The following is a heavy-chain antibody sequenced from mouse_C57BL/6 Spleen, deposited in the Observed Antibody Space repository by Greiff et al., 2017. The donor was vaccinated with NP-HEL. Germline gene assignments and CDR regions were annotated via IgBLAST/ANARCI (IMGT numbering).Heavy chain of an antibody. Sequence: EVKLMESGGGLVQPGGSLSLSCAASGFTFTDYYMSWVRQPPGKALEWLGFIRNKANGYTTEYSASVKGRFTISRDNSQSILYLQMNALRAEDSATYYCARYAYSKLYAMDYWGQGTSVTVSS. V-gene: IGHV7-3*01. J-gene: IGHJ4*01. D-gene: IGHD2-5*01. CDR3: ARYAYSKLYAMDY. CDR1: GFTFTDYY. CDR2: IRNKANGYTT.